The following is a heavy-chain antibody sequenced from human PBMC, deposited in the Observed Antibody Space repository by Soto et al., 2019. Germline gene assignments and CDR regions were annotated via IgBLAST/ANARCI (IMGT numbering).Heavy chain of an antibody. CDR3: ARVDGLRYFDRSYFDY. CDR2: IIPIFGTA. CDR1: GGTFSSYA. Sequence: QVQLVQSGAEVKKPGSSVKVSCKASGGTFSSYAISWVRQAPGQGLEWMGGIIPIFGTANYAQKFQGRVTITADESTSTAYMELSRLRSEDTAVYYCARVDGLRYFDRSYFDYWGQGTLVTVSS. V-gene: IGHV1-69*12. J-gene: IGHJ4*02. D-gene: IGHD3-9*01.